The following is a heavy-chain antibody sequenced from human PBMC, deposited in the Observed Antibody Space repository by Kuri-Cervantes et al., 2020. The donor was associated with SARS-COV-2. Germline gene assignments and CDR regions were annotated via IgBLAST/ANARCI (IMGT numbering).Heavy chain of an antibody. V-gene: IGHV4-30-4*08. J-gene: IGHJ3*02. CDR3: ARELPQDAFDI. CDR1: GGSISSGDYY. D-gene: IGHD4-23*01. Sequence: SCTVSGGSISSGDYYWSWIRQPPGRGLGWIGYIYYSGSTYYNPSLKSRVTISVDTSKNQFSLKLSSVTAADTAVYYCARELPQDAFDIWGQGTMVTVSS. CDR2: IYYSGST.